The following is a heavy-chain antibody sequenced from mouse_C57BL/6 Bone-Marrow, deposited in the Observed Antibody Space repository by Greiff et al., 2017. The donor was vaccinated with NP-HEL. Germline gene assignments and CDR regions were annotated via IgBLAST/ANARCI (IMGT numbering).Heavy chain of an antibody. CDR3: ARYYYGSSYVGFDY. D-gene: IGHD1-1*01. CDR2: IYPGSGST. V-gene: IGHV1-55*01. CDR1: GYTFTSYW. J-gene: IGHJ2*01. Sequence: QVQLQQPGAELVKPGASVKMSCKASGYTFTSYWITWVKQRPGQGLEWIGDIYPGSGSTNYNEKFKSKATLTVDTSSSTAYMQLSSLTSEDSAVYECARYYYGSSYVGFDYWGQGTTLTVSS.